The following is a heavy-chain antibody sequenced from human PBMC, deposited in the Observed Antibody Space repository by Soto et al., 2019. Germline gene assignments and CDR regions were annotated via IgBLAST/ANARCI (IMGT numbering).Heavy chain of an antibody. CDR3: ARPLVAPVAGPYYYGMDV. CDR1: GFTFNSYG. CDR2: IWYDGNTK. Sequence: GGSLRLSCTASGFTFNSYGFNWVRQAPGKGLEWVAVIWYDGNTKYYADCVKGRFTISRDNLRSTVYLQMNSLTAEDTAVYYCARPLVAPVAGPYYYGMDVWGQGTTVTVS. V-gene: IGHV3-33*01. D-gene: IGHD6-19*01. J-gene: IGHJ6*01.